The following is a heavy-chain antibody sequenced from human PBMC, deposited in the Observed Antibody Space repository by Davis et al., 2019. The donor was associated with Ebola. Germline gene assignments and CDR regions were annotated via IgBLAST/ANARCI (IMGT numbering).Heavy chain of an antibody. D-gene: IGHD2-2*01. CDR1: GYTFNTYY. CDR2: LNGRDGTT. J-gene: IGHJ4*02. V-gene: IGHV1-46*02. Sequence: AASVKVSCKASGYTFNTYYVHWVRQAPGQGLEWMGVLNGRDGTTAYAQKSQGRFTLTRDTSTSTVYMDLSRLRSEDTAVYYCAREGYCSSPSCHSFDYWGQGTLVAVSS. CDR3: AREGYCSSPSCHSFDY.